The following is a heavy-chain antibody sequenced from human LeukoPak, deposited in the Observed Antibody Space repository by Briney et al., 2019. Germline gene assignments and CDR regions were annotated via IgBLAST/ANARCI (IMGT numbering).Heavy chain of an antibody. CDR1: GGSISSYY. CDR3: ATLRSYDILTGYPFGY. V-gene: IGHV4-59*12. J-gene: IGHJ4*02. D-gene: IGHD3-9*01. Sequence: PSETLSLTCTVSGGSISSYYWSWIRQPPGKGLEWIGYIYYSGSTNYNPSLKSRVTISVDTSKNQFSLKLSSATAADTAVYYCATLRSYDILTGYPFGYWGQGTLVTVSS. CDR2: IYYSGST.